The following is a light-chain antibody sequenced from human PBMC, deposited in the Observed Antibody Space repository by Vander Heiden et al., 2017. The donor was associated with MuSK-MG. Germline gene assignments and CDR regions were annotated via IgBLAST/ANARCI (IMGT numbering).Light chain of an antibody. J-gene: IGLJ2*01. Sequence: SLLTQPSLALAAPRQRVITSCSGSISNIGNNAVNWYQQLPGKAPELLIYYDDLLPSGVSDRFSGSKSGTSASLTISGVQSEDEADYYCTAWDGSRNAVVFGGGTKLTVL. CDR3: TAWDGSRNAVV. V-gene: IGLV1-36*01. CDR2: YDD. CDR1: ISNIGNNA.